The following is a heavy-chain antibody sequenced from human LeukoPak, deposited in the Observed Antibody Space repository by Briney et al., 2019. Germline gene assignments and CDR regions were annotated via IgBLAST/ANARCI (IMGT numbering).Heavy chain of an antibody. D-gene: IGHD5-12*01. V-gene: IGHV3-30*18. CDR1: GFTFSSYG. J-gene: IGHJ6*02. CDR2: IPYDGSNK. CDR3: AKAGYEAYYYGMDV. Sequence: PGGSLRLSCAASGFTFSSYGMHWVRQAPGKGLEWVAVIPYDGSNKYYADSVKGRFTISRDNSKNTLYLQMNSLRAEDTAVYYCAKAGYEAYYYGMDVWGQGTTVTVSS.